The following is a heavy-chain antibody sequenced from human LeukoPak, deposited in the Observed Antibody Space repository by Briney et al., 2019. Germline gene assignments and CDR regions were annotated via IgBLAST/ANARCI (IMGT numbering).Heavy chain of an antibody. V-gene: IGHV3-33*01. CDR1: GFTFSHYV. Sequence: GRSLRLSCAASGFTFSHYVMHWVRQAPGKGLEWVAIIWYDESKTYYADSVKGRFTISRDNSKNTLNLQMNSLRVDDTAVYYCASVVLISGGMDVWGQGTTVTVSS. D-gene: IGHD2-15*01. CDR3: ASVVLISGGMDV. CDR2: IWYDESKT. J-gene: IGHJ6*02.